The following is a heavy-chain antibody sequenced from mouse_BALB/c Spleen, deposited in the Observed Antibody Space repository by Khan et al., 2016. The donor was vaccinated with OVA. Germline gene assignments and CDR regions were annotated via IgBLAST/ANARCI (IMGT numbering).Heavy chain of an antibody. CDR3: GRGTTVGAFDY. V-gene: IGHV5-12*02. CDR1: GFTFSDYF. D-gene: IGHD1-1*01. Sequence: EVELVESGGGLVQPGGSLKLSCATSGFTFSDYFMYWVRQTPEKRLEWVAYISNGGGSTYYPDTVKGRLTISRDNAKNTLYLQMSRLKSEDTAMYYFGRGTTVGAFDYWGQGTTRTGSS. CDR2: ISNGGGST. J-gene: IGHJ2*01.